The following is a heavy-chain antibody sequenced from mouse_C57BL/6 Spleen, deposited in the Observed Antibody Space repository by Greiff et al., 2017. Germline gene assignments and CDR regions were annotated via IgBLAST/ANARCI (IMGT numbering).Heavy chain of an antibody. Sequence: QVQLKESGAELVRPGTSVKVSCKASGYAFTNYLIEWVKQRPGQGLEWIGVINPGSGGTNYNEKFKGKATLTADKSSSTAYMQLSSLTSEDSAVYFCARRGYYGSDDYWGQGTTLTVSS. CDR1: GYAFTNYL. V-gene: IGHV1-54*01. J-gene: IGHJ2*01. CDR2: INPGSGGT. D-gene: IGHD1-1*01. CDR3: ARRGYYGSDDY.